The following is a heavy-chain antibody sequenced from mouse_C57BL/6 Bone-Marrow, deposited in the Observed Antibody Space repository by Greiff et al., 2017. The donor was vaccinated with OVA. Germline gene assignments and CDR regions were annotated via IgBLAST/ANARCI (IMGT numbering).Heavy chain of an antibody. CDR3: ASGNIYWYFDV. CDR2: IYPRSGNT. CDR1: GYTFTSYG. Sequence: VQVVESGAELARPGASVKLSCKASGYTFTSYGISWVKQRTGQGLEWIGEIYPRSGNTYYNEKFKGKATLTADKSSSTAYMELRSLTSEDSAVYVCASGNIYWYFDVWGTGTTVTVSS. V-gene: IGHV1-81*01. D-gene: IGHD2-1*01. J-gene: IGHJ1*03.